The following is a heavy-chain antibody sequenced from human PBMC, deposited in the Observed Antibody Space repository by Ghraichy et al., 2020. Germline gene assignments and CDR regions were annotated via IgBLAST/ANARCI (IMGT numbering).Heavy chain of an antibody. V-gene: IGHV1-2*02. Sequence: ASVKVSCKASGYTFTGYYMHWVRQAPGQGLEWMGWINPNSGGTNYAQKFQGRVTMTRDTSISTAYMELSRLRSDDTAVYYCASKYPRYNWNDLYFDYWGQGTLVTVSS. CDR2: INPNSGGT. J-gene: IGHJ4*02. CDR1: GYTFTGYY. CDR3: ASKYPRYNWNDLYFDY. D-gene: IGHD1-20*01.